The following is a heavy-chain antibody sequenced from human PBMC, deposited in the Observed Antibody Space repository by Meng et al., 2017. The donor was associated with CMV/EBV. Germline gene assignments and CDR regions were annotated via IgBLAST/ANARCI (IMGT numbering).Heavy chain of an antibody. Sequence: GESLKISCAASGFTFSDYYMSWIRQAPGKGLEWVGRIRSKANSYATAYAASVKGRFTISRDDSKNTAYLQMNSLKTEDTAVYYCTRGYWSSEGWFDPWGQGTLVTVSS. D-gene: IGHD2-2*01. CDR3: TRGYWSSEGWFDP. CDR1: GFTFSDYY. J-gene: IGHJ5*02. V-gene: IGHV3-73*01. CDR2: IRSKANSYAT.